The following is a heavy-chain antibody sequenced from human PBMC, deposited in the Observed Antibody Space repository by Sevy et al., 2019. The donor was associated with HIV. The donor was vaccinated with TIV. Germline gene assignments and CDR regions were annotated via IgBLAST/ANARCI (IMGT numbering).Heavy chain of an antibody. J-gene: IGHJ4*02. D-gene: IGHD3-10*01. CDR2: ISGSGGST. CDR1: GFTFSSYA. Sequence: GGSLRLSCAASGFTFSSYAMGWVRQAPGKGLEWVSAISGSGGSTYYADSVKGRFTISRDNSKNTLYLQMNSLRAEDTAVYYCASAHVLLWFGESASFDYWGQGTLVTVSS. CDR3: ASAHVLLWFGESASFDY. V-gene: IGHV3-23*01.